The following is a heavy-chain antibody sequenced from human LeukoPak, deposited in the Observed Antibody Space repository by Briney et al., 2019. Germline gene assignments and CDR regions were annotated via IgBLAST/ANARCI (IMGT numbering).Heavy chain of an antibody. V-gene: IGHV3-74*01. CDR1: GFTFSSYW. J-gene: IGHJ4*02. CDR3: AREGGSYSVFDY. D-gene: IGHD1-26*01. Sequence: GGSLRLSCAASGFTFSSYWMHWVRQAPGKGLVWVSRINSDGSSTSYADSVKGRFTISRDNAKNTLYLQMNSLRAEDTAVYYCAREGGSYSVFDYWGQGTLVTVSS. CDR2: INSDGSST.